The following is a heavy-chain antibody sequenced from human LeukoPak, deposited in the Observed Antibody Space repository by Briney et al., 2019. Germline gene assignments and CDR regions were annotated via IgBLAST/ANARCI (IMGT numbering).Heavy chain of an antibody. D-gene: IGHD5-18*01. Sequence: SETLSLTCAVYGGSFSGYYWSWIRQPPGKGLEWIGEINHRGSTNYNPSLKSRVTISVDTSKNQFSLKLSSVTAADTAVYYCARAWGYSYGYWYFDLWGRGTLVTVSS. V-gene: IGHV4-34*01. CDR2: INHRGST. CDR1: GGSFSGYY. CDR3: ARAWGYSYGYWYFDL. J-gene: IGHJ2*01.